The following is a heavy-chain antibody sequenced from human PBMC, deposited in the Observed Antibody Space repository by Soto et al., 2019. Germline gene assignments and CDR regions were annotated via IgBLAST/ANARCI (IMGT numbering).Heavy chain of an antibody. J-gene: IGHJ4*02. CDR3: ASREGVAGPATYISPGYYFDC. CDR2: IIPLFGTT. V-gene: IGHV1-69*06. CDR1: GGTFSKFV. D-gene: IGHD2-15*01. Sequence: QVQLVQSGAEVKKPGSSVKVSCRASGGTFSKFVVSWVRQAPGQGLEWMGGIIPLFGTTNYAQKFQGRVTITADKSTTTAYMELSILRSADTAVYYCASREGVAGPATYISPGYYFDCWGQGTLVTVSS.